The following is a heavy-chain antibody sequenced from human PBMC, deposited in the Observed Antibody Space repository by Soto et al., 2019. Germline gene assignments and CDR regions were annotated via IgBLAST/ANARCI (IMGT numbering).Heavy chain of an antibody. CDR3: ARDWPYCSGGSCYSGGWFAP. D-gene: IGHD2-15*01. CDR2: ISAYNGNT. J-gene: IGHJ5*02. Sequence: ASVKVSCKASGYTFTSYGISWVRQAPGQGLEWMGWISAYNGNTNYAQKLQGRVTMTTDTSTSTAYMELRSLRPDDTAVYYCARDWPYCSGGSCYSGGWFAPWGQGTLVTVSS. V-gene: IGHV1-18*01. CDR1: GYTFTSYG.